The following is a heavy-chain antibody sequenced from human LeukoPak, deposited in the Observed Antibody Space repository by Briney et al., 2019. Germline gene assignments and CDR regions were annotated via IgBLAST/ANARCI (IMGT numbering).Heavy chain of an antibody. J-gene: IGHJ5*02. Sequence: PSETLSLTCNVSGASMGSDSYSWVWLRQPPGKALEWIGSVYYSGSTYYTPSLKSRVTISVDMSRNHFSLRLNSVAAADTAVYYCARSITMVRGVLPWGQGTLVTVSS. V-gene: IGHV4-39*02. CDR1: GASMGSDSYS. CDR3: ARSITMVRGVLP. D-gene: IGHD3-10*01. CDR2: VYYSGST.